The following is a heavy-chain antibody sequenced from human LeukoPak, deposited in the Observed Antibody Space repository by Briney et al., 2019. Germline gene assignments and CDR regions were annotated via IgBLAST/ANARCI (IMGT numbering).Heavy chain of an antibody. CDR3: VKERRLTNVLAAYDI. V-gene: IGHV3-23*01. CDR1: GFTFSSYG. D-gene: IGHD1-14*01. CDR2: ISGGGGST. Sequence: GGSLRLSCAASGFTFSSYGMSWVRQAPGKGLEWVSGISGGGGSTSSADSVKGRFTISRDNSKNTLYLHMNRLRAEDTAGYPCVKERRLTNVLAAYDIWGQGTMVTVSS. J-gene: IGHJ3*02.